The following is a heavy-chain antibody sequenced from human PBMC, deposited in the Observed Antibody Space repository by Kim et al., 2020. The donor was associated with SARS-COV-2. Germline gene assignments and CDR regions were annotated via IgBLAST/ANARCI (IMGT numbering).Heavy chain of an antibody. D-gene: IGHD3-10*01. V-gene: IGHV4-38-2*02. CDR3: ARDEWFGEPRSSNWFDP. J-gene: IGHJ5*02. CDR2: IYHSGST. Sequence: SETLSLTCTVSGYSISSGYYWGWIRQPPGKGLEWIGSIYHSGSTYYNPSLKSRVTISVDTSKNQFSLKLSSVTAADTAVYYCARDEWFGEPRSSNWFDPWGQGTLVTVSS. CDR1: GYSISSGYY.